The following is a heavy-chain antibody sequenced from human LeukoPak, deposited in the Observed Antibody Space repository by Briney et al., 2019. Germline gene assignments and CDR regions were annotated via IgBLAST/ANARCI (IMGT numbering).Heavy chain of an antibody. CDR2: INHSGST. Sequence: SETLSLTCTVSGGSISSSSYYWGWIRQPPGKGLEWIGEINHSGSTNYNPSLKSRVTISVDGSKNQFSLKVRSVAAADTAVYFCAREGASVTNFDYWGQGTLVTVSS. V-gene: IGHV4-39*07. D-gene: IGHD1-26*01. CDR3: AREGASVTNFDY. J-gene: IGHJ4*02. CDR1: GGSISSSSYY.